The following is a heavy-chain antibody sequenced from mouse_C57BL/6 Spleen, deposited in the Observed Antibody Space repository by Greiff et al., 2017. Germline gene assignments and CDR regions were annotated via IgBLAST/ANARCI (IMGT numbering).Heavy chain of an antibody. CDR1: GFSLTSYG. D-gene: IGHD2-3*01. Sequence: VQLQESGPGLVQPSQSLSITCTVSGFSLTSYGVHWVRQSPGKGLEWLGVIWSGGSTDYNAAFISRLSISKDNSKSQVFFKMNSLQADDTAIYYCARGIYDGYGGFADWGQGTLVTVSA. J-gene: IGHJ3*01. CDR2: IWSGGST. CDR3: ARGIYDGYGGFAD. V-gene: IGHV2-2*01.